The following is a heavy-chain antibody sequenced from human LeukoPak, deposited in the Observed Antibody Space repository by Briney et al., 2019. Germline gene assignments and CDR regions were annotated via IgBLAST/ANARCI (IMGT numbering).Heavy chain of an antibody. CDR3: ARDAYGMDV. Sequence: PGGSLRLSCAASGFTFSSYGMHWVRQAPGKGLEWVAVIWYDGSNKYYADSVKGRFAISRDNSKNTLYLQMNSLRAEDTAVYYCARDAYGMDVWGQGTTVTVSS. CDR2: IWYDGSNK. J-gene: IGHJ6*02. V-gene: IGHV3-33*01. CDR1: GFTFSSYG.